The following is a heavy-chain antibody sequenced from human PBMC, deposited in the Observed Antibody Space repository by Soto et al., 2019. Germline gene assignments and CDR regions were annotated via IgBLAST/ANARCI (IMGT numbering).Heavy chain of an antibody. J-gene: IGHJ5*02. Sequence: QVQLQESGPGLVKPSQTLSLTCTVSGGPISSGGYYWSGIRQHPGKGLEGIGYIYYSGSTYYNPSLKSRVTISVDTSKNQFSLKLSSVTAADTAVYYCARDRVVVPAAMGSNWFDPWGQGTLVTVSS. CDR2: IYYSGST. V-gene: IGHV4-31*03. CDR3: ARDRVVVPAAMGSNWFDP. D-gene: IGHD2-2*01. CDR1: GGPISSGGYY.